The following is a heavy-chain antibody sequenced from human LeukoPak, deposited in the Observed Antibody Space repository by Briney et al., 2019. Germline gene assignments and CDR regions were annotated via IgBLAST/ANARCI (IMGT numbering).Heavy chain of an antibody. CDR2: INTNTGNP. J-gene: IGHJ4*02. CDR1: GYTFTSYA. CDR3: ARAKEDDFWSGYSGHPDY. D-gene: IGHD3-3*01. V-gene: IGHV7-4-1*02. Sequence: GASVKVSCKASGYTFTSYAMNWVRQAPGQGLEWMGWINTNTGNPTYAQGFTGRFVFSLDTSVGTAYLQISSLKAEDTAVYYCARAKEDDFWSGYSGHPDYWGQGTLVTVSS.